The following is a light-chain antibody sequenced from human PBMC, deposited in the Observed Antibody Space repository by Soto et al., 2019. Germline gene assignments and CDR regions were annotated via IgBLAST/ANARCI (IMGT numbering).Light chain of an antibody. Sequence: QSVLTQPPSVSAAPGQTVTISCSGSTSNIGNNYVSWYQHLPGTAPRLLIFENNKRRSGIPDRFSGSKSGTSATLAITGLQIGDEADYYCGTWDIRLNINWVFGGGTKLTVL. V-gene: IGLV1-51*02. CDR2: ENN. J-gene: IGLJ3*02. CDR1: TSNIGNNY. CDR3: GTWDIRLNINWV.